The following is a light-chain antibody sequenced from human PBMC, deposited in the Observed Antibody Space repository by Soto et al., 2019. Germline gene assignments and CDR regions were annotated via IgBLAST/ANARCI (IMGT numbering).Light chain of an antibody. CDR1: QGIRTD. J-gene: IGKJ3*01. V-gene: IGKV1-6*01. Sequence: AIQMTQSPSSLSASVRDRVTITCRASQGIRTDLGWYQQKVGKAPKLLSYAASSLQSGVPSRFGGSGSGTDFTLSISSLQPEDFATYYCLQEYSDSFGPGTKVDIK. CDR2: AAS. CDR3: LQEYSDS.